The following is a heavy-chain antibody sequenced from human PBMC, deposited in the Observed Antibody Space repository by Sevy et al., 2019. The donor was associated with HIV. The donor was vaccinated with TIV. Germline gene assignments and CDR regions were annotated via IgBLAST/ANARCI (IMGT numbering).Heavy chain of an antibody. V-gene: IGHV3-23*01. D-gene: IGHD3-9*01. CDR3: TKDAGWPL. CDR2: ITSSASTT. CDR1: GFLFGTHA. Sequence: GGSLRLSCAASGFLFGTHAMSWVRQAPGKGLEWVSGITSSASTTYYADSVKGRFTISRDNSKNTLYLQMNNLRAKDTAVYYCTKDAGWPLWGQGTLVTVSS. J-gene: IGHJ4*02.